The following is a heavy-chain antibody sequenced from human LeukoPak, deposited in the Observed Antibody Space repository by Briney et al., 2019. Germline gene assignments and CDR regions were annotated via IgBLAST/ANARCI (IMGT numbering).Heavy chain of an antibody. Sequence: GGSLRLSCAASGFTFSTYWMSWVRQAPGKGLEWVANIKHDGSEKYYVDSVKGRFTISRDNAKNSLYLQMNSLRAEDTAVYYCARVNGYYYDTSDPGYYFDYWGQGTLVTVSS. V-gene: IGHV3-7*01. CDR2: IKHDGSEK. CDR1: GFTFSTYW. D-gene: IGHD3-22*01. CDR3: ARVNGYYYDTSDPGYYFDY. J-gene: IGHJ4*02.